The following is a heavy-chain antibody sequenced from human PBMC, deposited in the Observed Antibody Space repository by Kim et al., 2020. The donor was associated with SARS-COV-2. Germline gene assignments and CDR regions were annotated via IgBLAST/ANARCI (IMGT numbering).Heavy chain of an antibody. D-gene: IGHD2-2*01. V-gene: IGHV5-51*01. J-gene: IGHJ6*02. CDR2: IYPGDSDT. CDR3: ARLAIVVVPAALPYGMDV. Sequence: GASLKISCKGSGYSFTSYWIGWVRQMPGKGLEWMGIIYPGDSDTRYSPSFQGQVTISADKSISTAYLQWSSLKASDTAMYYCARLAIVVVPAALPYGMDVWGQGTTVTVSS. CDR1: GYSFTSYW.